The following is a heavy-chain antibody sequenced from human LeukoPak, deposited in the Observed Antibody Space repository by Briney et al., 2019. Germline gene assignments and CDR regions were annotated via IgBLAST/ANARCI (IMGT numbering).Heavy chain of an antibody. J-gene: IGHJ5*02. V-gene: IGHV3-33*08. CDR2: IWYDGSNK. Sequence: PGRSLRLSCAASGFTFSSYGMHWVRQAPGKGLEWVAVIWYDGSNKYYADSVKGRFTISRDNSKNTLYLQMNSLRAEDTAVYYCAREGYCSSTSCYAGGDNWFDPWGQGTLVTVSS. D-gene: IGHD2-2*01. CDR3: AREGYCSSTSCYAGGDNWFDP. CDR1: GFTFSSYG.